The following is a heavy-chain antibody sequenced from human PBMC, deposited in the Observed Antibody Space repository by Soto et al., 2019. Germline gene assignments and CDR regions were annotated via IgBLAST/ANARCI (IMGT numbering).Heavy chain of an antibody. CDR1: GFSFSTTGVG. CDR2: IYWDDDK. Sequence: QITLKESGPTLVKPTQTLTLTCTFSGFSFSTTGVGVGWIRQPPGKALEWLALIYWDDDKRYSPSLKSRLTITKDTSKNPLVLTMTTMDPVATATYYCAHIQAQVIGLAGTFDSWGQGTLVTVSS. D-gene: IGHD6-19*01. V-gene: IGHV2-5*02. J-gene: IGHJ4*02. CDR3: AHIQAQVIGLAGTFDS.